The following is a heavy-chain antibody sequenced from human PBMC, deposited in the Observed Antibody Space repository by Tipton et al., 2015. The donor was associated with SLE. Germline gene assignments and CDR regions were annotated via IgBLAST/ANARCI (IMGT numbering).Heavy chain of an antibody. CDR1: GGSISSGGYY. J-gene: IGHJ4*02. CDR2: IYYSGST. V-gene: IGHV4-31*03. Sequence: LRLSCTVSGGSISSGGYYWSWIRQHPGKGLEWIGYIYYSGSTYYNPSLKSRVTISVDTSRNQLSLKLSSVTAADTAVYYCARDGRLAYFDSWGQGTLVTVSS. CDR3: ARDGRLAYFDS. D-gene: IGHD1-26*01.